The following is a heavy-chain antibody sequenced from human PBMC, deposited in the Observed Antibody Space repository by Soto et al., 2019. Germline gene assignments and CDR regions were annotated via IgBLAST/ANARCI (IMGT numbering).Heavy chain of an antibody. V-gene: IGHV6-1*01. CDR2: TYYRSKWYD. J-gene: IGHJ4*02. CDR3: ANEADYYRCWFAY. Sequence: QVQLQQSGPGLVKPSQTLSLTCAISGDSVSSNNAAWNWIRQSPSRGLEWLGRTYYRSKWYDEYAKPVQTRITIIPDTSNNQESLQLDSVTAADTAIYYCANEADYYRCWFAYWGQGTLVTVSS. CDR1: GDSVSSNNAA. D-gene: IGHD3-10*01.